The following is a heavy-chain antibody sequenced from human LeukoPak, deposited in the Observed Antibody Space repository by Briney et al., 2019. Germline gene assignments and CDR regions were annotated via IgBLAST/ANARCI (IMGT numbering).Heavy chain of an antibody. Sequence: GGSLRLSCAASGFTLSSYWMHWVRQAPGKGLVWVSRINSDGSSTSYADSVKGRFTISRDNAKNTLYLQMNSLRAEDTAVYYCARVAQWFGESAFDYWGQGTLVTVSS. V-gene: IGHV3-74*01. D-gene: IGHD3-10*01. CDR2: INSDGSST. J-gene: IGHJ4*02. CDR3: ARVAQWFGESAFDY. CDR1: GFTLSSYW.